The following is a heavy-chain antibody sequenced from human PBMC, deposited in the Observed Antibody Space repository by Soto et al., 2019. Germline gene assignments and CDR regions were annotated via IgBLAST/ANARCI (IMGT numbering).Heavy chain of an antibody. CDR1: GYTFTSYG. D-gene: IGHD6-13*01. V-gene: IGHV1-18*04. CDR3: ARFIAAAGNYYYYYGMDV. CDR2: ISAYNGNT. J-gene: IGHJ6*02. Sequence: AASVKVSCEATGYTFTSYGISWVRQAPGQGIEWMGWISAYNGNTNYAQKLQGRVTMTTDTSTSTAYMELRSLRSDDTAVYYCARFIAAAGNYYYYYGMDVWGQGTTVTVSS.